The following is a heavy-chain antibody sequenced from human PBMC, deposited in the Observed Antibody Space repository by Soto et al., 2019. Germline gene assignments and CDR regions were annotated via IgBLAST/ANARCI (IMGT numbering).Heavy chain of an antibody. CDR1: GGSISSGGHY. Sequence: QVQLQESGPGLVKPSQTLSLTCTVSGGSISSGGHYWSWIRQHPGKGLEWIGHIYYSGSTYYNPSLKSRVTISVDTSKNQFSLKLSPVTAAATAVYYCARGGGPDYYFGMDVWGQGTTVTVSS. D-gene: IGHD3-16*01. J-gene: IGHJ6*02. CDR3: ARGGGPDYYFGMDV. V-gene: IGHV4-31*03. CDR2: IYYSGST.